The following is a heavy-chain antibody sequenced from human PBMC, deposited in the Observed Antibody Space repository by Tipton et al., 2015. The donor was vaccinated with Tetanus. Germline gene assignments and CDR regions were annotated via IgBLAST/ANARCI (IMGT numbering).Heavy chain of an antibody. CDR3: AREADCSGGSCFSGDFDN. V-gene: IGHV3-33*08. D-gene: IGHD2-15*01. CDR1: GFTFSDYA. CDR2: SWYDGTDK. J-gene: IGHJ4*02. Sequence: SLRLSCAASGFTFSDYAMSWVRQGPGKGLEWVAVSWYDGTDKYYADSVKGRFTISRDNSKNTLYLQMNSLRAEDTAVYYCAREADCSGGSCFSGDFDNWGQGTQVTVSS.